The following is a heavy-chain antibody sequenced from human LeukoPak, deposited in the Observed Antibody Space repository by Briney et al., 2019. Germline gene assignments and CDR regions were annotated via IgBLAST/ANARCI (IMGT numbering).Heavy chain of an antibody. Sequence: ASVKVSCKASGYTFTGYYMHWVRQAPGQGLEWMGWVSAYNGNTNYAQKLQGRVTMTTDTSTSTAYMELRSLRSDDTAVYYCAREVSMASYMDVWGKGTTVTVSS. CDR1: GYTFTGYY. CDR2: VSAYNGNT. D-gene: IGHD2/OR15-2a*01. V-gene: IGHV1-18*04. CDR3: AREVSMASYMDV. J-gene: IGHJ6*03.